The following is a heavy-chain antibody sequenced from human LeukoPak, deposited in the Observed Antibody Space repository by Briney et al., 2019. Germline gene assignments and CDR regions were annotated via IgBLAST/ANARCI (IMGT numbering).Heavy chain of an antibody. CDR1: GFTFSSYA. J-gene: IGHJ4*02. V-gene: IGHV3-64*01. CDR3: ARGHNSSWYVGDY. Sequence: GGSLRLSCAASGFTFSSYAMHWVRQAPGKGLEYVSAISSNGGSTFYANSVKGRFTISRDNSKNTLYLQMGSLRAEDMAVYYCARGHNSSWYVGDYWGQGTLVSVSS. CDR2: ISSNGGST. D-gene: IGHD6-13*01.